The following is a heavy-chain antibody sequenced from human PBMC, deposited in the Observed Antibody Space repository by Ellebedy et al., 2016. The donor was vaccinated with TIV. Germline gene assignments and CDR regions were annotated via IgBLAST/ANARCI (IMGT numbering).Heavy chain of an antibody. D-gene: IGHD3-10*01. CDR2: IYYSGST. CDR1: GGSISSYY. V-gene: IGHV4-59*01. CDR3: ARSPRGFGDFDY. Sequence: MPSETLSLTCTVSGGSISSYYWSWIRQSPGKGLEWIGYIYYSGSTNYNPSLKSRVTISVDTSKNQFSLKLSSVTAADTAVYYCARSPRGFGDFDYWGQGTLVTVSS. J-gene: IGHJ4*02.